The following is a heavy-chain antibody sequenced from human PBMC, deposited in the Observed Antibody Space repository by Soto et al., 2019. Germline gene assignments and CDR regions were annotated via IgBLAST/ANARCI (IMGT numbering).Heavy chain of an antibody. V-gene: IGHV5-51*01. Sequence: PGESLKISCRGSGYDFNTNWFGWERQLPGRGLEWVGIMYPGDSDTRYNPSLQGHVTLSVDVTVSTAFLQWRSLETSDTGMYFCARPPYCSDFTCQDYWGQGTQVTVSS. CDR3: ARPPYCSDFTCQDY. J-gene: IGHJ4*02. CDR1: GYDFNTNW. CDR2: MYPGDSDT. D-gene: IGHD2-15*01.